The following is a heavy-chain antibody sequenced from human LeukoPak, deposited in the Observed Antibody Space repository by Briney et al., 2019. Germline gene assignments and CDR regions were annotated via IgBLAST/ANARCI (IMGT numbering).Heavy chain of an antibody. J-gene: IGHJ1*01. CDR3: AKAPGDYEYFQH. CDR2: ISWNSGSI. Sequence: GGSLRPSCAAPGFTFDDYAMHWVRQAPGKGLEWVSGISWNSGSIDYADSVKGRFTISRDNAKNSLYLQMNSLRAEDTALYYCAKAPGDYEYFQHWGQGTLVTVSS. V-gene: IGHV3-9*01. D-gene: IGHD4-17*01. CDR1: GFTFDDYA.